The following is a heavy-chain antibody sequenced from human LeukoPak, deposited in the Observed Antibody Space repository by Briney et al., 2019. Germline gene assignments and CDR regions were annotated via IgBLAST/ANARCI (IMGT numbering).Heavy chain of an antibody. V-gene: IGHV3-23*01. CDR3: ATRSVVGR. D-gene: IGHD1-26*01. CDR1: GFTLRSYG. Sequence: GGSLRLSCAASGFTLRSYGMSWVRQAPGKGLEWVSSISGSLDSTYYADSVKGRFTISRDNSKNTLYLEMNNLKAEDTAIYYCATRSVVGRGGQGTLVIVSS. J-gene: IGHJ4*02. CDR2: ISGSLDST.